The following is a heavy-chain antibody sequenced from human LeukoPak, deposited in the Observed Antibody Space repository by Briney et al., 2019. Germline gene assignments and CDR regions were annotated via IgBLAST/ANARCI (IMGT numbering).Heavy chain of an antibody. CDR1: GFTFDDYA. D-gene: IGHD1-26*01. J-gene: IGHJ3*02. CDR3: ARGVGATTRGFFDI. V-gene: IGHV3-43*02. Sequence: PGGSLRLSCAASGFTFDDYAMHWVRQVPGKGLEWVSLIRGDGGSTYYADSVKGRFTISRDNAKKSLYLQMNSLRTEDTAVYYCARGVGATTRGFFDIWGQGTMVTVSS. CDR2: IRGDGGST.